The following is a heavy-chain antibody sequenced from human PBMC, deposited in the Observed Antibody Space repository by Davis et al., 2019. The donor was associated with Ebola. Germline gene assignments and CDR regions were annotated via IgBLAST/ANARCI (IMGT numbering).Heavy chain of an antibody. V-gene: IGHV3-21*01. CDR1: GFTFSSYS. CDR2: ISSSSSYI. D-gene: IGHD4/OR15-4a*01. J-gene: IGHJ6*01. CDR3: ARDGMTIGLPPGTLLQEHL. Sequence: GESLKISCAASGFTFSSYSMNWVRQAPGKGLEWVSSISSSSSYIYYADSVKGRFTISRDNAKNSLYLQMNSLRAEDTAVYYCARDGMTIGLPPGTLLQEHLWG.